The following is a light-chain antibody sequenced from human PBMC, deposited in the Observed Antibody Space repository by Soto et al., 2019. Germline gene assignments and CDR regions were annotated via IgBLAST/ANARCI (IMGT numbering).Light chain of an antibody. Sequence: QSALTQPASVSGSPGQSITISCTGTSSDVGGYNYVSWYQQHPGKAPKFMIYEVSNRPSGVSNRFSGSKSGNTASLTIPGLQAEDEADYYCSSYTSSSTLVVFGGGTKLTVL. CDR2: EVS. V-gene: IGLV2-14*01. CDR1: SSDVGGYNY. J-gene: IGLJ2*01. CDR3: SSYTSSSTLVV.